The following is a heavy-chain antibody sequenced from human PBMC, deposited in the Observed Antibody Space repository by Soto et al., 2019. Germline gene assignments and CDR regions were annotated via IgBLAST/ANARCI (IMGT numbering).Heavy chain of an antibody. CDR2: INCGNGNT. V-gene: IGHV1-3*01. D-gene: IGHD3-3*01. CDR3: AREHDSWSLYAFDM. Sequence: QVHLVQSGAEVKRPGASVKVSCKASGYTFTSYAIHWVRQAPGQGLGWMGWINCGNGNTKYSQKLQGRLTITRDTSASTAYMELSSLRSEDTAVYFCAREHDSWSLYAFDMWGQGTMVTVSS. CDR1: GYTFTSYA. J-gene: IGHJ3*02.